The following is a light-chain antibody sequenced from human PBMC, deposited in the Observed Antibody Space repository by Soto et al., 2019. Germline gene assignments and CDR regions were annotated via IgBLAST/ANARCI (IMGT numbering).Light chain of an antibody. CDR1: QAVNTR. Sequence: EIVLTQSPATLSSFPGDRVTLSCRASQAVNTRLAWYQHRPGQAPRLLIYLASNRAAGVPARFSCSGSGTDFTLTISDVEPEDFAVYYCHQRQSWPLTFGQGTTVDI. J-gene: IGKJ1*01. CDR2: LAS. CDR3: HQRQSWPLT. V-gene: IGKV3-11*01.